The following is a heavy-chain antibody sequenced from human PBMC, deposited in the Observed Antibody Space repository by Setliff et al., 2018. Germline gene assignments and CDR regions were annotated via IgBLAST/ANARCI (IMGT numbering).Heavy chain of an antibody. D-gene: IGHD5-12*01. CDR1: GGSVSSSSYY. J-gene: IGHJ4*02. CDR2: IYASGRT. Sequence: SETLSLTCTVSGGSVSSSSYYWNWIRRPAGKGLEWIGRIYASGRTDYNPSLQSRVSISLDTSQSQFSLRLSSVTAADTALYYCAGTPARGTTWLSPFDYWGQGTLITVSS. V-gene: IGHV4-61*02. CDR3: AGTPARGTTWLSPFDY.